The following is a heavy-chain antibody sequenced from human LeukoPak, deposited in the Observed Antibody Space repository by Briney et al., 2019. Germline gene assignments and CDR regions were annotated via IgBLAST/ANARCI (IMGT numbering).Heavy chain of an antibody. CDR2: IYTSGST. Sequence: SETLSLTCSVSGDSITYFYWSWIRQPAGKGLEWIGRIYTSGSTNYNPSLKSRVTISPDTSKNQFSLRLSSVTAADTAVYYCARGPLNGITEYFQHWGQGTLVTVSS. CDR3: ARGPLNGITEYFQH. D-gene: IGHD3-9*01. CDR1: GDSITYFY. J-gene: IGHJ1*01. V-gene: IGHV4-4*07.